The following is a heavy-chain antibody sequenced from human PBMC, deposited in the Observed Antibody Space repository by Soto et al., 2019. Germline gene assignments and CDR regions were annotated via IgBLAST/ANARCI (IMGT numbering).Heavy chain of an antibody. CDR1: GGSISSSSYY. CDR3: ARLRRTQFDY. CDR2: IYYSGST. J-gene: IGHJ4*02. Sequence: SETLSLTCTVSGGSISSSSYYWGWIRQPPGKGLEWIGSIYYSGSTYYNPSLKSRVTISVDTSKNQFSLKLSSVTAADTAVYYCARLRRTQFDYWGQGTLVTVSS. V-gene: IGHV4-39*01.